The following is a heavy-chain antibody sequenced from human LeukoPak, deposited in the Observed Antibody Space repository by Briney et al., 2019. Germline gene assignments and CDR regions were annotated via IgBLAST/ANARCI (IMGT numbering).Heavy chain of an antibody. V-gene: IGHV1-2*02. D-gene: IGHD1-26*01. CDR1: GYTFTGYY. CDR3: ASRYRGLDPFDP. J-gene: IGHJ5*02. Sequence: ASVKVSCKASGYTFTGYYMHWVRQAPGQGLEWMGWIDPNSGGTNYAQKFQGRVTMTRDTSISTAYMELSRLRSDDTPVYYCASRYRGLDPFDPWGQGTLVTVSS. CDR2: IDPNSGGT.